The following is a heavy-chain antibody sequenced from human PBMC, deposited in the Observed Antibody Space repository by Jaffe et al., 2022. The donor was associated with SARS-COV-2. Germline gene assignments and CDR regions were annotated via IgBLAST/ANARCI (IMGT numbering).Heavy chain of an antibody. CDR1: GGSFSGYY. CDR2: INHSGST. J-gene: IGHJ4*02. CDR3: ARGRCSSTSCYAGIYSSSSYFDY. Sequence: QVQLQQWGAGLLKPSETLSLTCAVYGGSFSGYYWSWIRQPPGKGLEWIGEINHSGSTNYNPSLKSRVTISVDTSKNQFSLKLSSVTAADTAVYYCARGRCSSTSCYAGIYSSSSYFDYWGQGTLVTVSS. V-gene: IGHV4-34*01. D-gene: IGHD2-2*01.